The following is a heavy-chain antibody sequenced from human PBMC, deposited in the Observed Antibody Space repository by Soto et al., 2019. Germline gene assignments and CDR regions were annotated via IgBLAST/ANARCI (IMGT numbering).Heavy chain of an antibody. Sequence: SETLSLNCNVSGGSISRYYWSWTRQPPGKGLEWIGYIHYSGSTKYNPSLKSRVTISVDTSKNQFSLKLTSVTAADTAVYFCARVPAVASTIPSLWFDPWGQGTLVTVSS. CDR1: GGSISRYY. CDR2: IHYSGST. CDR3: ARVPAVASTIPSLWFDP. D-gene: IGHD6-19*01. J-gene: IGHJ5*02. V-gene: IGHV4-59*01.